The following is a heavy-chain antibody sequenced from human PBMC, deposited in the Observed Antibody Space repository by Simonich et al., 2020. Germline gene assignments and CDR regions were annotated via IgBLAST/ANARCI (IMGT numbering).Heavy chain of an antibody. CDR1: GYTFTGYY. CDR2: INPNRGGT. J-gene: IGHJ3*02. CDR3: ARNGLVGILKAFDI. V-gene: IGHV1-2*02. Sequence: QVQLVQSGAEVKKPGASVKVSCKASGYTFTGYYMHWVRQAPGQGLELMGWINPNRGGTNYEQKFQGRVTMTRETSISTAYMELSRLRSDDTAVYYCARNGLVGILKAFDIWGQGTMVTVSS. D-gene: IGHD2-21*01.